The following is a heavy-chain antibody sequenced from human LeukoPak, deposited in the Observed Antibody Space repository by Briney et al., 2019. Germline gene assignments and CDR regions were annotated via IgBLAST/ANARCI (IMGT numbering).Heavy chain of an antibody. CDR1: GGTFSSYA. CDR3: ALWAYYYGSGSYPDLDY. V-gene: IGHV1-18*01. J-gene: IGHJ4*02. Sequence: ASVKVSCKASGGTFSSYAISWVRQAPGQGLEWMGWISAYNGNTNYAQKLQGRVTMTTDTSTSTAYMELRSLRSDDTAVYYCALWAYYYGSGSYPDLDYWGQGTLVTVSS. D-gene: IGHD3-10*01. CDR2: ISAYNGNT.